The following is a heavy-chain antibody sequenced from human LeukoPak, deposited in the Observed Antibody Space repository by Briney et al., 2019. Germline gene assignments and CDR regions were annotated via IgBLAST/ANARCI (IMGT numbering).Heavy chain of an antibody. CDR2: ITSTGSTI. CDR1: GFTFSSYE. J-gene: IGHJ5*02. Sequence: GGSLRLSCAASGFTFSSYEMNWVRQAPGKGLEWVSYITSTGSTIYYADSVKGRFTISKDNAKNSLYLQMTILRLEDPASYYCARDLRGSGWTSWGQGTLVTVSS. D-gene: IGHD6-19*01. V-gene: IGHV3-48*03. CDR3: ARDLRGSGWTS.